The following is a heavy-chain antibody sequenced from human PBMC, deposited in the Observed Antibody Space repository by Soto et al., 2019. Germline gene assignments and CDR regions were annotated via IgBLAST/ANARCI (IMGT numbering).Heavy chain of an antibody. D-gene: IGHD5-12*01. CDR3: ARSPERWLQSGLDY. CDR1: GGTFSSYA. Sequence: QVQLVQSGAEVKKPGSSVKVSCKASGGTFSSYAISWVRQAPGQGLEWMGGIIPIFGTANYAQQFQGRVTITADKSTSTAYRELSSLRSDDTAVNYCARSPERWLQSGLDYWGKGPLVTVSS. J-gene: IGHJ4*02. CDR2: IIPIFGTA. V-gene: IGHV1-69*06.